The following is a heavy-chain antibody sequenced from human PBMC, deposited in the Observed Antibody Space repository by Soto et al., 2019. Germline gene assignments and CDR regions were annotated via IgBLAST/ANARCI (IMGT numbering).Heavy chain of an antibody. CDR2: IKSKTDGGTT. CDR3: TTHLNYRYSSGYSYLNWLDP. V-gene: IGHV3-15*07. J-gene: IGHJ5*02. D-gene: IGHD3-22*01. CDR1: GFTFSNAW. Sequence: EMQLVESGGGLVKPGGSLRLSCAASGFTFSNAWMNWVRQAPGKGLEWVGRIKSKTDGGTTDYAAPVKGRFTISRDDSKNTLYLQMNSLKTDHTALYYCTTHLNYRYSSGYSYLNWLDPWGQGTLVTVSP.